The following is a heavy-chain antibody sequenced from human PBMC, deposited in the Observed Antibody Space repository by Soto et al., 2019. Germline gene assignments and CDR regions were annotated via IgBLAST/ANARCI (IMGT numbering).Heavy chain of an antibody. V-gene: IGHV3-15*01. J-gene: IGHJ4*02. D-gene: IGHD1-1*01. CDR3: VEGWNDF. CDR1: GFMFSSAW. CDR2: IKSKRDGGTT. Sequence: HLVESGGDLVKPGGSLRLSYAASGFMFSSAWMSWVRQAPGKGLEWVGRIKSKRDGGTTDYAPPVKGRFVISRDDSKNTLYLQMNSLKTDDTAVYYCVEGWNDFWGQGTLVAVSS.